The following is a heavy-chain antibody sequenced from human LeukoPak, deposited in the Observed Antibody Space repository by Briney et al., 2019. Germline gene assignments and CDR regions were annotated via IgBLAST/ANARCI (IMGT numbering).Heavy chain of an antibody. CDR1: GFTFSSYA. V-gene: IGHV3-30*04. Sequence: GGSLRLSCAASGFTFSSYAMHWVRQAPGKGLDWVAVISNDGSKKYYADSVKGRFTISRDNSKNTLSLQVSSLRTEDTAVYYCAKDRYSYAFEYSDSWGQGTLVAISS. CDR2: ISNDGSKK. CDR3: AKDRYSYAFEYSDS. D-gene: IGHD5-18*01. J-gene: IGHJ4*02.